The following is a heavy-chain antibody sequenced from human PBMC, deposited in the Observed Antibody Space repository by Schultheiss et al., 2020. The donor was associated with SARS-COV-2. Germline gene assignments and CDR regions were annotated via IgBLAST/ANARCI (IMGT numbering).Heavy chain of an antibody. V-gene: IGHV1-46*01. CDR3: ASHYYDSSGYYLPFDY. Sequence: ASVKVSCKASGYTFTSYYMHWVRQAPGQGLEWMGIINPSGGSTSYAQKFQGRVTMTRDTSTSTVYMELSSLRSEDTAVYYCASHYYDSSGYYLPFDYWGQGTLVTVSS. CDR2: INPSGGST. CDR1: GYTFTSYY. J-gene: IGHJ4*02. D-gene: IGHD3-22*01.